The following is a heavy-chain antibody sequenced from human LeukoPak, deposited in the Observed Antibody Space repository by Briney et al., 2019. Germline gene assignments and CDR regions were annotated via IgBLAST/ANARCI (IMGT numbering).Heavy chain of an antibody. V-gene: IGHV1-69*13. CDR1: GGTFSSYA. Sequence: SVKVSCKASGGTFSSYAISWVRQAPGQGLEWMGGIIPIFGTANYAQKFQGRVTITADESTSTAYMELSSLRSEDTAVYYCARTLRSGGGVTFYYYYYGMDVWGQGTTVTVSS. D-gene: IGHD3-16*01. J-gene: IGHJ6*02. CDR3: ARTLRSGGGVTFYYYYYGMDV. CDR2: IIPIFGTA.